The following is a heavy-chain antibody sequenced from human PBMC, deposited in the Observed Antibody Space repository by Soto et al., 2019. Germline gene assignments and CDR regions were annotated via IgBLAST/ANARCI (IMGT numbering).Heavy chain of an antibody. CDR1: GFSLGSYG. V-gene: IGHV3-33*01. CDR3: ARDGPYYSASRMDV. J-gene: IGHJ6*02. CDR2: IGFDGKNE. Sequence: QVQLVESGGGVVQPGRSLRLSCDVSGFSLGSYGMHWVRQAPGKGLEWVAVIGFDGKNENYGDSVKGRFTVSRDNSRNKLYLQMHSLRVEDTAVYYCARDGPYYSASRMDVWGQGTTVTVFS. D-gene: IGHD3-10*01.